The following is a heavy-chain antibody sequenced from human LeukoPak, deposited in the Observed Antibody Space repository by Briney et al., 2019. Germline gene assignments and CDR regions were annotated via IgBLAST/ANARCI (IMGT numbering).Heavy chain of an antibody. CDR2: ISGSGGST. V-gene: IGHV3-23*01. J-gene: IGHJ4*02. Sequence: GGSLRLSCAASGFTVSSNYMSWVRQAPGKGLEWVSAISGSGGSTYYADSVKGRFTISRDNSKNTLYLQMNSLRAEDTAVYYCAKARYSSSWYFGYWGQGTLVTVSS. CDR1: GFTVSSNY. D-gene: IGHD6-13*01. CDR3: AKARYSSSWYFGY.